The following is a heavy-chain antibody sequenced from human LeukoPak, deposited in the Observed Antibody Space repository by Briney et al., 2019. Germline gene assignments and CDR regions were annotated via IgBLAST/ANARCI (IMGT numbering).Heavy chain of an antibody. V-gene: IGHV3-23*01. D-gene: IGHD4-17*01. CDR1: GFTFSSYA. CDR2: ISGSGGST. CDR3: AKFVRSRYFDL. J-gene: IGHJ2*01. Sequence: GGSLRLSCAASGFTFSSYAMSWVRQAPGKGLEWVSAISGSGGSTYYADSVKGRFTLSRDNSKNTLYLQMSSLRAEDTAVYYCAKFVRSRYFDLWGRGTLVTVSS.